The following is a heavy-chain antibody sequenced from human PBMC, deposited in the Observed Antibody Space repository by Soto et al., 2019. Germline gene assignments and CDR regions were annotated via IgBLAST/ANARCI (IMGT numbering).Heavy chain of an antibody. CDR2: IIGSGGST. V-gene: IGHV3-23*01. CDR1: GFTFNSYA. CDR3: AKDRNYYDSSGYDY. Sequence: GGSLRLSCAASGFTFNSYAMSWVRQAPGKGLEWVSTIIGSGGSTYYADSVKGRFSVSRDNSKNTLYLQMNSLRAEDTAVYYCAKDRNYYDSSGYDYWGQGTLVTVSS. D-gene: IGHD3-22*01. J-gene: IGHJ4*02.